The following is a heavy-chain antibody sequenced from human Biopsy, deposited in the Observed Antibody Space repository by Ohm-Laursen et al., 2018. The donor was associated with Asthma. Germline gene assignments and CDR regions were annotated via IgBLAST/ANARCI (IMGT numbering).Heavy chain of an antibody. J-gene: IGHJ6*02. CDR3: ARAVDYSHYYGIDV. Sequence: VASVTVSCQTSGYTFNSAGITWARQAPGQGLGWMGWVSVYNGNKKVAQKLQDRVTMITDTSTSTAYMELRSLRSDDTAVYFCARAVDYSHYYGIDVWGQGTTVTVS. D-gene: IGHD3-10*01. V-gene: IGHV1-18*01. CDR1: GYTFNSAG. CDR2: VSVYNGNK.